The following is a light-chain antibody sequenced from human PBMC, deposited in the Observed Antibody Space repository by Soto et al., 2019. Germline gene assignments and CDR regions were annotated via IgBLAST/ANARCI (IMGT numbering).Light chain of an antibody. CDR3: SSYTSSNTLV. Sequence: QSVLTQPASVSGSPGQSITISCTGTSSDVGGYNYVSWYQQHPDKAPKLMIFDVSNRPSGVSNRFSGSKSGNTASLTISGLQAEDEADYYCSSYTSSNTLVFGGGTMVTVL. CDR1: SSDVGGYNY. J-gene: IGLJ2*01. CDR2: DVS. V-gene: IGLV2-14*01.